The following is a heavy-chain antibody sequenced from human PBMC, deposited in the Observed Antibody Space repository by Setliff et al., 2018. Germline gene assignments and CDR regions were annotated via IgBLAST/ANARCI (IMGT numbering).Heavy chain of an antibody. D-gene: IGHD6-19*01. V-gene: IGHV3-73*01. CDR1: GFRFRSYA. Sequence: SGGSLRLSCAASGFRFRSYAMIWVRQAPGKGLEWIGQIGGKPDNYATKYGASAKGRFIISRDDSKKTAYLQMSSLEAEDTAMYYCLLPCTSGWYNWFDPWGQGTLVTVSS. J-gene: IGHJ5*02. CDR2: IGGKPDNYAT. CDR3: LLPCTSGWYNWFDP.